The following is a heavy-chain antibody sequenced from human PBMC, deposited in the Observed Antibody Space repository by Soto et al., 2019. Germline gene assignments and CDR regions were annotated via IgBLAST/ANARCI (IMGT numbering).Heavy chain of an antibody. CDR1: GFTFSSYW. Sequence: ESGGGLVQPGGSLRLSCAASGFTFSSYWMTWARQAPGKGLEWVASMNRDGSEKYYVDPVKGRFTISRDNAKNSLYLQMNSLRAEDTAVYYCATSMGRGGNDYWGQGTLVAVSS. J-gene: IGHJ4*02. D-gene: IGHD3-10*01. CDR2: MNRDGSEK. V-gene: IGHV3-7*03. CDR3: ATSMGRGGNDY.